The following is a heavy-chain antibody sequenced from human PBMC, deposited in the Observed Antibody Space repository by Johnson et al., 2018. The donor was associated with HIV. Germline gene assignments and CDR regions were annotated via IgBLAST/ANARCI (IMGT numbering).Heavy chain of an antibody. CDR1: GFTFSSYG. Sequence: VQLVESGGGVVQPGGSLRLSCAASGFTFSSYGMHWVRQAPGKGLEWVAFIRYDGSNKYYADSVKGRFTISRDNSKSMVYLQMISLRAEDTAVYYCAKLHCAGGVCDYDILYDAFDVWGQGTVVTVSS. V-gene: IGHV3-30*02. CDR3: AKLHCAGGVCDYDILYDAFDV. D-gene: IGHD2-8*02. J-gene: IGHJ3*01. CDR2: IRYDGSNK.